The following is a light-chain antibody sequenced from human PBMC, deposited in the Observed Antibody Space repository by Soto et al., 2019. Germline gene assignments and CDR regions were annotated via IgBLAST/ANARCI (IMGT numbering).Light chain of an antibody. CDR1: QTVRNNY. J-gene: IGKJ1*01. V-gene: IGKV3-20*01. Sequence: EFVLTQAPGTLSFSAGERATLSGRAGQTVRNNYLAWYQQKPGQAPRLLIYDASSRATGIPDRFSGGGSGTDFTLTISRLEPEDFAVYYCQQYGSLSWTFGQGTKVDIK. CDR2: DAS. CDR3: QQYGSLSWT.